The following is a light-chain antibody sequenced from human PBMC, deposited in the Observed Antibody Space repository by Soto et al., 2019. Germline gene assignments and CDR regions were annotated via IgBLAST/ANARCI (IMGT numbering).Light chain of an antibody. J-gene: IGKJ2*01. V-gene: IGKV3-15*01. Sequence: EIVMTQSPATLSVSPGERATLSCRASQSVSSNLAWYQQKPGQAPRLLIYVASTSATGIPARFSGSGAGTEFTLTLSSLQSEDFAVYNCQQYNNWPPYTFGQGNKLEIK. CDR2: VAS. CDR1: QSVSSN. CDR3: QQYNNWPPYT.